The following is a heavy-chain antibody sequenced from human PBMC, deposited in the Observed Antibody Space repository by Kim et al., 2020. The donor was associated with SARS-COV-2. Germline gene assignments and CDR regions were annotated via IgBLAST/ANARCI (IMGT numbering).Heavy chain of an antibody. V-gene: IGHV3-23*01. CDR3: TKRGGYCSSSSCHLDY. CDR2: ISGSGDST. CDR1: GFTFTNYP. J-gene: IGHJ4*02. D-gene: IGHD2-2*01. Sequence: AGSLRLSCAASGFTFTNYPMNWVRQAPGKGLEWVSAISGSGDSTYYADSVRGRFTISRDNSKNSLFLHMSSLRAEDTAVYYCTKRGGYCSSSSCHLDYWGQGTLVTVSA.